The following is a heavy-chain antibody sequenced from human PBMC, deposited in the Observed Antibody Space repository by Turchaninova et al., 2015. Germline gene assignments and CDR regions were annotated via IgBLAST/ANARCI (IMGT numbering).Heavy chain of an antibody. V-gene: IGHV4-38-2*02. CDR2: VYHGGST. Sequence: QVQLQESGPGLVKSSETLSLTCSVSGYSIRSGYYWGWIRQPPGKGVEWIGTVYHGGSTFYNPSLKSQFTISIDTSKNQFSLKVNSVTAADTAIYYCATDSSTWYRFDYWGQGTLVTVSS. J-gene: IGHJ4*02. CDR1: GYSIRSGYY. D-gene: IGHD6-13*01. CDR3: ATDSSTWYRFDY.